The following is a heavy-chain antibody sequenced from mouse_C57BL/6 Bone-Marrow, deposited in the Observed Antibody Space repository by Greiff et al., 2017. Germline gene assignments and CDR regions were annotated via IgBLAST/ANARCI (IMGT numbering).Heavy chain of an antibody. V-gene: IGHV1-15*01. CDR1: GYTFTDYE. CDR3: TRETWDFDV. J-gene: IGHJ1*03. CDR2: IDPETGGT. Sequence: VQLQQSGAELVRPGASVTLSCKASGYTFTDYEMHWVKQTPVHGLEWIGAIDPETGGTAYNQKFKGKARLTADKSSSTAYMELRSLTSEDSAVYYCTRETWDFDVWGTGTTVTVSS.